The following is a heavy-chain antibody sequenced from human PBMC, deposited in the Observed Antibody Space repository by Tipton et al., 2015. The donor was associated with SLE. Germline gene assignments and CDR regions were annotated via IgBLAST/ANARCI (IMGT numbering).Heavy chain of an antibody. CDR2: TYSGGPT. Sequence: SLRLSCAASGFSFRDYWMSWVRQAPGKGLEWVSVTYSGGPTYYADSVKGRFTISRDNSKNTVYLQLSSLRAGDTATYYCVKDGPRYWNYDYYFDLWGRGTLVTVSS. J-gene: IGHJ2*01. CDR3: VKDGPRYWNYDYYFDL. D-gene: IGHD1-7*01. V-gene: IGHV3-23*03. CDR1: GFSFRDYW.